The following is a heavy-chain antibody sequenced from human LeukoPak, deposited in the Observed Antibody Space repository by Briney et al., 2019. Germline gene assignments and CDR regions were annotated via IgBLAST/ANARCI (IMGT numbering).Heavy chain of an antibody. D-gene: IGHD6-19*01. V-gene: IGHV3-74*01. CDR1: GFTFSSYA. CDR3: VRSSSDWYGKFDF. Sequence: GGSLRLSCAASGFTFSSYAMSWVRQAPGKGLEWVSRINGDGRTTTYADSVKGRFTISRDNAKNTLYVQMNSLRVEDTAVYYCVRSSSDWYGKFDFWGQGILVSVSS. J-gene: IGHJ4*02. CDR2: INGDGRTT.